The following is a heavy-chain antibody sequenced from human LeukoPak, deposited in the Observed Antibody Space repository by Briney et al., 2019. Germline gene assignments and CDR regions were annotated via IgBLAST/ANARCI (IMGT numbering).Heavy chain of an antibody. CDR3: AKRDDSGGNLVDL. Sequence: TETLSLTCTVSGGSIRSGSHYWAWIRQPPGKGLEWIGSIYYSGSTYYNPSLENRVTISIDTSKNHFSLKLSSLSAADTSVYYCAKRDDSGGNLVDLWGQGTLVTVS. CDR1: GGSIRSGSHY. D-gene: IGHD3-22*01. CDR2: IYYSGST. V-gene: IGHV4-39*02. J-gene: IGHJ4*02.